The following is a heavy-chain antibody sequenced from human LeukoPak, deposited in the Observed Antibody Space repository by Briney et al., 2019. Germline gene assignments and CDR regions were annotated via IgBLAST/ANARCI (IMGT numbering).Heavy chain of an antibody. Sequence: PGGSLRLSCAASGFTFSDYYMSWIRQAPGKGLEWVSYISSSGSTIYYADSVKGRFTISRDNAKNSLYLQMNSLRAEDTAVYYCARVKSITIFGVVISDAFDIWGQGTMVTVSS. CDR3: ARVKSITIFGVVISDAFDI. CDR2: ISSSGSTI. V-gene: IGHV3-11*01. CDR1: GFTFSDYY. J-gene: IGHJ3*02. D-gene: IGHD3-3*01.